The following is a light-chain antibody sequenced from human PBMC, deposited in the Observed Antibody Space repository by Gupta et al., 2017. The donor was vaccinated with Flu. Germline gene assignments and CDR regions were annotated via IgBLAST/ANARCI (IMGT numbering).Light chain of an antibody. V-gene: IGLV1-44*01. Sequence: QSVLTPPPSASGTPGQRVTISCSGGSSNIGTNAVNWYQQLPGTAPKLLIYSDDQRPSGFPDRFSCSKSVTSASLAISGLQSDDEADYYCELWDDSLTGPVFGGGTKVTV. CDR1: SSNIGTNA. CDR3: ELWDDSLTGPV. J-gene: IGLJ3*02. CDR2: SDD.